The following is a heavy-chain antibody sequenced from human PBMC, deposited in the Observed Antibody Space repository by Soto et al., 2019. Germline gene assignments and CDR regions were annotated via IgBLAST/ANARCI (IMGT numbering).Heavy chain of an antibody. Sequence: QVQLVQSGAEVKKPGSSVKVSCKASGGTFSSYAISWVRQAPGQGLEWMGGIIPIFGTSNYAQKFQGRVTITADESTSTAYMELSSLRSEDTAVYYCARGLDSSGYYTGGQERGWGQGTLVTVSS. V-gene: IGHV1-69*01. CDR3: ARGLDSSGYYTGGQERG. D-gene: IGHD3-22*01. J-gene: IGHJ4*02. CDR1: GGTFSSYA. CDR2: IIPIFGTS.